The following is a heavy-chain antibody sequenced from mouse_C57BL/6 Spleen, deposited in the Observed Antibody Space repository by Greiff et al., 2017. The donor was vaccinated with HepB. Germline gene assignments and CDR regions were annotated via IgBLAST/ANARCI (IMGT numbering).Heavy chain of an antibody. CDR1: GYTFTDYE. D-gene: IGHD2-5*01. V-gene: IGHV1-15*01. Sequence: VKLMESGAELVRPGASVTLSCKASGYTFTDYEMHWVKQTPVHGLEWIGAIDPETGGTAYNQKFKGKAILTADKSSSTAYMELRSLTSEDSAVYYCTRKVYSNSFAYWGQGTLVTVSA. J-gene: IGHJ3*01. CDR3: TRKVYSNSFAY. CDR2: IDPETGGT.